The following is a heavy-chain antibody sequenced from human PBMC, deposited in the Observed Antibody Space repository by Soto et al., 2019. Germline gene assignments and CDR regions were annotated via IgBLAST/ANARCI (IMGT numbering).Heavy chain of an antibody. CDR3: ARDGHLSPNYYYYMDV. CDR1: GYTFTGYY. Sequence: ASVKVSCKASGYTFTGYYMHWVRQAPGQGLEWMGWINPNSGGTNYAQKFQGWVTMTRDTSISTAYMELSRLRSNDMAVYYCARDGHLSPNYYYYMDVWGKGTTVTVSS. J-gene: IGHJ6*03. V-gene: IGHV1-2*04. CDR2: INPNSGGT. D-gene: IGHD3-16*02.